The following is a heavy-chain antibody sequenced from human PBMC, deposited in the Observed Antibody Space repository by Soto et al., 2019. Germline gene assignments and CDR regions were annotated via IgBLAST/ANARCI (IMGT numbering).Heavy chain of an antibody. CDR3: DRDQLCADGSWFLRL. CDR2: TGTTGDT. J-gene: IGHJ4*03. Sequence: GGSLSLSCVASGFTFSSHDIHWVRQVPGKGLEWVSGTGTTGDTYYPGSVKGRFIVSKEDAKNSLFLQMNNMSAEDTAVYYCDRDQLCADGSWFLRLWGPGTLVPVYS. D-gene: IGHD5-18*01. CDR1: GFTFSSHD. V-gene: IGHV3-13*01.